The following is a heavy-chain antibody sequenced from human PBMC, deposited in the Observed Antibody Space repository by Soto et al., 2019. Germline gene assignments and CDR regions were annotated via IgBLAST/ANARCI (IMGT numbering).Heavy chain of an antibody. CDR1: GFTFSSYA. V-gene: IGHV3-23*01. D-gene: IGHD3-16*01. CDR2: ISATGGGT. CDR3: AKDRRAGGNSAFYFDF. J-gene: IGHJ4*02. Sequence: PGGSLRLSCAASGFTFSSYAMSWVRQAPGKGLEWVSLISATGGGTYYADSVKGRFTISRDNSHNTLYLQVHSLTAEDTAVYYCAKDRRAGGNSAFYFDFWGQGALVTVSS.